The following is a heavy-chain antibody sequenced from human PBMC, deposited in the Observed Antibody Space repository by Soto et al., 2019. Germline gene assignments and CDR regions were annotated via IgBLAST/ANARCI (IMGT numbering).Heavy chain of an antibody. Sequence: QVQLVQSGAEVKKPGSSVKVSCKASGGTFSSYTVSWLRQAPGQGLEGTGRLVPILGVPNEAQRFQGRVTITANKGTNTAYMELGSLRYEDTAVYCCARDRYAYGSGSTIDYWGQGTRVTVSS. CDR3: ARDRYAYGSGSTIDY. J-gene: IGHJ4*02. CDR1: GGTFSSYT. V-gene: IGHV1-69*08. D-gene: IGHD3-10*01. CDR2: LVPILGVP.